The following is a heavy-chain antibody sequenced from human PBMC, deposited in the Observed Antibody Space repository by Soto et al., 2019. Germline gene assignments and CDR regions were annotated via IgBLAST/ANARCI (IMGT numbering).Heavy chain of an antibody. CDR2: INSDGSST. CDR3: ARDRWSSSSPYYYYGMDG. CDR1: GFTFSSYW. Sequence: GGSLRLSCAASGFTFSSYWMHWVRQAPGKGLVWVSRINSDGSSTSYADSVKGRFTISRDNAKNTLYLQMNSLRAEDTAVYYCARDRWSSSSPYYYYGMDGWGQGTTVTVS. D-gene: IGHD6-6*01. V-gene: IGHV3-74*01. J-gene: IGHJ6*02.